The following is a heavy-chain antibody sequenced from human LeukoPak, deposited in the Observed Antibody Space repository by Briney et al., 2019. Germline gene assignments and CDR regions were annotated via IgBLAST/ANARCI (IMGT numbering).Heavy chain of an antibody. J-gene: IGHJ4*02. CDR1: GFTFSSYE. D-gene: IGHD5-12*01. CDR2: INSNGGST. CDR3: VKSGYSSSSDVDY. Sequence: QPGGSLRLSCAASGFTFSSYEMNWVRQAPGKGLQFLSSINSNGGSTYYADSVKGRFTISRDNSKSKLYLQMNRLRSEDTAVYYCVKSGYSSSSDVDYWGQGTLVTVSS. V-gene: IGHV3-64D*09.